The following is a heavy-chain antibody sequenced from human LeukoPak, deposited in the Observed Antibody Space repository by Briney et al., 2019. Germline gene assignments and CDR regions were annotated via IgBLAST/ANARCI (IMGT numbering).Heavy chain of an antibody. CDR3: ARVNCSGGSCYHDY. CDR1: GGSISSYY. Sequence: SETLSLTCTVSGGSISSYYWSWIRQPPGKGLEWIGFIYHSGSTNYNPSLRSRVTLSVDTSKNQFSLKLSSVTAADTAVYYCARVNCSGGSCYHDYWGQGTLVTVSS. CDR2: IYHSGST. V-gene: IGHV4-59*01. D-gene: IGHD2-15*01. J-gene: IGHJ4*02.